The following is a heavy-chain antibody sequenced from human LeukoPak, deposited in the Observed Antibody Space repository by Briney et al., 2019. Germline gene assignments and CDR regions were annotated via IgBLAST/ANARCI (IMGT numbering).Heavy chain of an antibody. J-gene: IGHJ3*02. CDR2: ISAYNGNT. D-gene: IGHD2-2*01. CDR3: ARGMSSTSLHDAFDI. V-gene: IGHV1-18*01. Sequence: ASVKVSCKASGGTFSSYGISWVRQAPGQGLEWMGWISAYNGNTNYAQKLQGRVTMTTDTSTSTAYMELRSLRSDDTAVYYCARGMSSTSLHDAFDIWGQGTMVTVSS. CDR1: GGTFSSYG.